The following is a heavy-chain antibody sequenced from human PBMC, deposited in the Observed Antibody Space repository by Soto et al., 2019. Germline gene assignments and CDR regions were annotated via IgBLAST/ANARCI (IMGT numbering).Heavy chain of an antibody. CDR1: GFTFSSYS. CDR3: AGLSVATDGFDF. D-gene: IGHD2-15*01. Sequence: EVQLVESGGGLVKPGGSLRLSCAASGFTFSSYSMNWVRQAPGKGLEWVSSISSSSSYIYYADSVKGRFTISRDNAKNSLYLQMNSLRAEDTAVYYCAGLSVATDGFDFWGQGTLVTVSS. V-gene: IGHV3-21*01. J-gene: IGHJ4*02. CDR2: ISSSSSYI.